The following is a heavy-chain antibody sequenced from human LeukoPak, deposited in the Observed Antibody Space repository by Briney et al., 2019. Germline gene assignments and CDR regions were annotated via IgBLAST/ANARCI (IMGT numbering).Heavy chain of an antibody. CDR1: GYAFTGYY. CDR2: INPNSGGT. D-gene: IGHD4-23*01. Sequence: ASVKVSCKAYGYAFTGYYLHWVRDAPGQGLEWMGWINPNSGGTNYAQKFQGRVTMTRDTSIRTAYMELSRLRSDDTAVYYCARRTYDGYSTGVDALYSCGQGTMVTVSS. V-gene: IGHV1-2*02. J-gene: IGHJ3*02. CDR3: ARRTYDGYSTGVDALYS.